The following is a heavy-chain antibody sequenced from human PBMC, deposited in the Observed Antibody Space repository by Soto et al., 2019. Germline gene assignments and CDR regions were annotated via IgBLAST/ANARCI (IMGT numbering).Heavy chain of an antibody. J-gene: IGHJ5*02. CDR3: ARVDIVLVPAAMPGRYDWFDP. CDR2: IYYSGST. D-gene: IGHD2-2*03. V-gene: IGHV4-39*07. Sequence: SETLSLTCTVSGGSISSSSYYWGWIRQPPGKGLEWIGSIYYSGSTYYNPSLKSRVTISVDTSKNQFSLKLSSVTAADTAVYYCARVDIVLVPAAMPGRYDWFDPWGQGTLVTVSS. CDR1: GGSISSSSYY.